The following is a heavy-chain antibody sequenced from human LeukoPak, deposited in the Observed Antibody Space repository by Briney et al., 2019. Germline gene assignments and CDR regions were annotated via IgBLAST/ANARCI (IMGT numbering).Heavy chain of an antibody. CDR2: FHASGTI. V-gene: IGHV4-4*07. CDR3: ARDSPRTYFDY. J-gene: IGHJ4*02. Sequence: TSETLSLTCTVSGGSMSSYYWTWIRQPAGKGLEWIGRFHASGTINYNPSLKSRVTISGDTSKSQFSAELSSVTAADTAIYYCARDSPRTYFDYWGQGTLVTVSS. CDR1: GGSMSSYY.